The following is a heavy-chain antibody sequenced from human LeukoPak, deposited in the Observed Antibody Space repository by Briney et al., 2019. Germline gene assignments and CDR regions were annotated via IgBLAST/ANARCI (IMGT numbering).Heavy chain of an antibody. CDR3: AREVVAALDP. D-gene: IGHD3-22*01. CDR1: GGSFSGYY. J-gene: IGHJ5*02. Sequence: SETLSLTCAVYGGSFSGYYWSWIRQPPGKGLEWIGEINHSGSTNYNPSLKSRVTISVDTSKNQFSLKLSSVTAADTAVYYCAREVVAALDPWGQGTLVTVSS. V-gene: IGHV4-34*01. CDR2: INHSGST.